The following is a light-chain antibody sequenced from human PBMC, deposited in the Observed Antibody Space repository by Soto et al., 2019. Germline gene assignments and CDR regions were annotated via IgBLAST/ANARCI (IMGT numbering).Light chain of an antibody. CDR1: QSVSSKY. J-gene: IGKJ3*01. Sequence: EIVLTQSPGTLSLSPGERATLSCRASQSVSSKYLAWYQQKPGRAPRVLIYGTSIRASGVPERFSGGGSGTDFTLTITRLEPEDFAAYYCQQYGSSLFTFGPGTKVDIK. CDR2: GTS. V-gene: IGKV3-20*01. CDR3: QQYGSSLFT.